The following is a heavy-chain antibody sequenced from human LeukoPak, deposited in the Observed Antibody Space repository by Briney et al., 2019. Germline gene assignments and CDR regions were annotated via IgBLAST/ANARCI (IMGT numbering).Heavy chain of an antibody. D-gene: IGHD2-21*02. V-gene: IGHV3-21*01. CDR3: ATVNCGGDCYSPSYFDY. CDR2: ISSSSSCI. CDR1: GFTFSSYS. Sequence: GGSLRLSCAASGFTFSSYSMNWVRQAPGKGLEWVSSISSSSSCIYYADSVKGRFTISRDNAKNSLYLQMNSLRAEDTAVYYCATVNCGGDCYSPSYFDYWGQGALVTVCS. J-gene: IGHJ4*02.